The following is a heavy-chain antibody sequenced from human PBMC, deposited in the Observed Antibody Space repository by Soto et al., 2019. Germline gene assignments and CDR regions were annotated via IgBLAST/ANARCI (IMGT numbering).Heavy chain of an antibody. CDR2: ISYDGSNK. Sequence: HPGGSLRLSCAASGFTFSSYGMHWVRQAPGKGLEWVAVISYDGSNKYYADSVKGRFTISRDNSKNTLYLQMNSLRAEDTAVYYCAKDKVVYALFLGYYYYMDVWGKGTTVTVSS. J-gene: IGHJ6*03. V-gene: IGHV3-30*18. CDR3: AKDKVVYALFLGYYYYMDV. CDR1: GFTFSSYG. D-gene: IGHD2-8*02.